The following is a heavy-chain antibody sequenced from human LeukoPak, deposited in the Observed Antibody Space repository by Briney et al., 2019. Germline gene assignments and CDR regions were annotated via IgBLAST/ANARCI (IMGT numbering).Heavy chain of an antibody. Sequence: SQTLSLTCVISGDSVSSNIATWNWIRQSPSRGLEWLGRTYYRSQWYYDYAVSVRSRITTNPDTSKNQFSLQLSSVTPEDTAVYYCVSGYCSSTTCYRGAYWGQGTLVTVSS. CDR1: GDSVSSNIAT. D-gene: IGHD2-2*03. J-gene: IGHJ4*02. CDR2: TYYRSQWYY. V-gene: IGHV6-1*01. CDR3: VSGYCSSTTCYRGAY.